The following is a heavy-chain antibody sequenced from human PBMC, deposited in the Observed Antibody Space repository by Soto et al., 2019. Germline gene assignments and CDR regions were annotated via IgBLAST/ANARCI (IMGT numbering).Heavy chain of an antibody. CDR2: ISYDGSNK. D-gene: IGHD3-16*01. Sequence: PGGSLRLSCAASGFTFSSYAMHWVRQAPGKGLEWVAVISYDGSNKYYADSVKGRFTISRDNSKNTLYLQMNSLRAEDTAVYYCARGRDMGVSQTWGFDYWGQGTLVTVSS. J-gene: IGHJ4*02. CDR3: ARGRDMGVSQTWGFDY. CDR1: GFTFSSYA. V-gene: IGHV3-30-3*01.